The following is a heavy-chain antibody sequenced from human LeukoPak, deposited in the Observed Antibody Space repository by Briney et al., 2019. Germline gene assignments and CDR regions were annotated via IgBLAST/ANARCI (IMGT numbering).Heavy chain of an antibody. J-gene: IGHJ4*02. D-gene: IGHD2-2*01. CDR2: ISYDGNKK. CDR3: ARGRGSTSSYFDY. CDR1: GFRFNNYA. Sequence: GGSLRLSCAASGFRFNNYAIHWVRQAPGKGLEWVAVISYDGNKKYYADSVRGRFTISRDNSNYTLFLHMNSLRAEDTAVYYCARGRGSTSSYFDYWGQGTLVTVSS. V-gene: IGHV3-30*04.